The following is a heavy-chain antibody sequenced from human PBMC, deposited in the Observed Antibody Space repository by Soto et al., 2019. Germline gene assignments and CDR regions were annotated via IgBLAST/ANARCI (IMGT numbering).Heavy chain of an antibody. V-gene: IGHV3-23*01. CDR3: AKCIVGAMLPPDIAFDI. Sequence: GGSLRLSCAASGFTFSSYAMSWVRQAPGKGLEWVSAISGSGGSTYYADSVKGRFTISRDNSKNTLYLQMNSLRAEDTAVYYCAKCIVGAMLPPDIAFDIWGQGTMVTVSS. D-gene: IGHD1-26*01. J-gene: IGHJ3*02. CDR2: ISGSGGST. CDR1: GFTFSSYA.